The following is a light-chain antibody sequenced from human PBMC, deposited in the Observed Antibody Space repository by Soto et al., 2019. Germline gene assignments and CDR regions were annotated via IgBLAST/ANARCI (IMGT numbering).Light chain of an antibody. V-gene: IGKV3-15*01. CDR3: QYYDSWPPL. Sequence: EIVMTQSPTTLSVSPGERATLSCRASQSVRDNLAWYQQKPGQAPRLLIYGASTRATGIPARFSGSGSGTEFTLTISSLQPEDFAVYYCQYYDSWPPLFGPGTKVDIK. CDR1: QSVRDN. CDR2: GAS. J-gene: IGKJ3*01.